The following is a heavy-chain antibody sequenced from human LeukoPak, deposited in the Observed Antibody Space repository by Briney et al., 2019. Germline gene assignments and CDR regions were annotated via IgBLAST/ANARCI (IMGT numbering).Heavy chain of an antibody. CDR3: ARAAVSSPGDV. CDR2: IKPDGSEK. D-gene: IGHD5/OR15-5a*01. J-gene: IGHJ6*02. V-gene: IGHV3-7*04. CDR1: GFTFNSYW. Sequence: PGGSLRLSCAASGFTFNSYWMVWFRQAPGKGLEWVANIKPDGSEKYYVDSLKGRFTISRDNAENSLYLQMNSLRAEDTAVYYCARAAVSSPGDVWGQGTTVTVSS.